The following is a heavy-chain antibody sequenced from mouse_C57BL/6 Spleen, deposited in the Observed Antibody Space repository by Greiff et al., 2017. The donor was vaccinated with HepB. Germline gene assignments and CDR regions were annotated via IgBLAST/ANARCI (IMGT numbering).Heavy chain of an antibody. CDR3: ARPTVVAPFDY. J-gene: IGHJ2*01. Sequence: EVKLMESGGGLVKPGGSLKLSCAASGFTFSDYGMHWVRQAPEKGLEWVAYISSGSSTIYYADTVKGRFTISRDNAKNTLFLQMTSLRSEDTAMYYCARPTVVAPFDYWGQGTTLTVSS. D-gene: IGHD1-1*01. V-gene: IGHV5-17*01. CDR2: ISSGSSTI. CDR1: GFTFSDYG.